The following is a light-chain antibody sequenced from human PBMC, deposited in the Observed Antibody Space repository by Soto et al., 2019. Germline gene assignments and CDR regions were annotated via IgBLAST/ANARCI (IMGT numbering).Light chain of an antibody. Sequence: QSALTQPASVSGSPGQSITISCTGTSSDVGGYNSVSWYQQHPGKAPNLMIYEVSNRPSGVSNRFSGSKSGNTASLTISGIQDEDEAADYCSSYTTSSTLLYVFGTGTKLTVL. V-gene: IGLV2-14*01. CDR3: SSYTTSSTLLYV. CDR1: SSDVGGYNS. J-gene: IGLJ1*01. CDR2: EVS.